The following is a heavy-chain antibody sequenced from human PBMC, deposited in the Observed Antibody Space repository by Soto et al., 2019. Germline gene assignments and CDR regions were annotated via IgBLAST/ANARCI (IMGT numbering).Heavy chain of an antibody. CDR3: VRTSLVVAAATREDY. Sequence: EVQLVESGGGLVQPGGSLRLSCAASGFTFSSYWMQWVRQAPGKGLVWVSRINSDGSSTSYADSVKGRVTISRDNAKNTLYLQMNSLRAEDTAVYYCVRTSLVVAAATREDYWGQGTLVTVSS. CDR1: GFTFSSYW. V-gene: IGHV3-74*01. J-gene: IGHJ4*02. CDR2: INSDGSST. D-gene: IGHD2-15*01.